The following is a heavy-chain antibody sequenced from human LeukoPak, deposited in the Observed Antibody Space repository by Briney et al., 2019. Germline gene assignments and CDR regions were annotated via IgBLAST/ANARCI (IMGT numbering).Heavy chain of an antibody. CDR1: GGSISSYY. D-gene: IGHD5-18*01. J-gene: IGHJ4*02. V-gene: IGHV4-59*01. CDR2: IYYSGST. CDR3: ARGRRVDAAMLSD. Sequence: PSETLSLTCTVSGGSISSYYWSWIRQPPGKGLGWIGYIYYSGSTNYNPSLKSRVTISVDTSKSQLSLKLSSVTAADTAVYYCARGRRVDAAMLSDWGQGTLVTVSS.